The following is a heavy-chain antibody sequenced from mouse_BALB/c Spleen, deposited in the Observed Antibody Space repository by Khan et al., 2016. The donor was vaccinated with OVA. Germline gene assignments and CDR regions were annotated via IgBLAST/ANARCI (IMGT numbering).Heavy chain of an antibody. CDR1: GYSITSGYG. Sequence: EVQLQESGPGLVKPSQSLSLTCTVTGYSITSGYGWNWIRQFPGNKLEWMGYISYSGSTDYNTSLKIRISIPPDTSKNPFFLQLTSVPTEDTATYYCARTARIKYWGQGTTLTVSS. CDR3: ARTARIKY. V-gene: IGHV3-2*02. CDR2: ISYSGST. D-gene: IGHD1-2*01. J-gene: IGHJ2*01.